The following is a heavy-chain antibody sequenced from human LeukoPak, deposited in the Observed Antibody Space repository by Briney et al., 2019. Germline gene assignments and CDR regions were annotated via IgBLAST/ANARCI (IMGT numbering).Heavy chain of an antibody. CDR2: IYYTVTT. Sequence: PLETLCVTCTGSGGAISNYYWCWLREPAGNGLKGIWSIYYTVTTNYNPSLKSRVAISVDSSKKQFSLKLSSVTAADTAVYYCARGAYYGSVDYWGQGTLVTVSS. J-gene: IGHJ4*02. V-gene: IGHV4-59*08. D-gene: IGHD3-10*01. CDR1: GGAISNYY. CDR3: ARGAYYGSVDY.